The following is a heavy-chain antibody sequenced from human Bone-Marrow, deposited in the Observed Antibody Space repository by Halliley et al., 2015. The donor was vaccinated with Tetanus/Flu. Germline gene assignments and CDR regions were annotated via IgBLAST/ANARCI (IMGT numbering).Heavy chain of an antibody. Sequence: MQLVQSGAEVKKPGESLRISCKGSGYTFAKHWIAWVRQMPGRGLEWMGFIYPDDSDTTYSPSFEGQVTISADKSISTAFLQWSNLRGSDTAKYYCARQGAVSDAFDIWGQGTLVTVSS. CDR2: IYPDDSDT. V-gene: IGHV5-51*01. J-gene: IGHJ3*02. D-gene: IGHD6-19*01. CDR1: GYTFAKHW. CDR3: ARQGAVSDAFDI.